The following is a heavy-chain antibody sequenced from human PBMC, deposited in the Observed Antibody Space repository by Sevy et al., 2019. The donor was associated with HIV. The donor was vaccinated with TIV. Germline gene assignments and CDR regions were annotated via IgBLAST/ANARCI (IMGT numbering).Heavy chain of an antibody. CDR3: AKPQLRFLGMDNWYFDL. V-gene: IGHV3-30*18. Sequence: GGSLRLSCAASGFTFSSYGMHWVRQAPGKGLEWVAVISYDGSNKYYVDSVKGRFTIARDNSKNTLYLQMNSLRPEDTAVYYWAKPQLRFLGMDNWYFDLWGRGTLVTVSS. CDR1: GFTFSSYG. J-gene: IGHJ2*01. D-gene: IGHD3-3*01. CDR2: ISYDGSNK.